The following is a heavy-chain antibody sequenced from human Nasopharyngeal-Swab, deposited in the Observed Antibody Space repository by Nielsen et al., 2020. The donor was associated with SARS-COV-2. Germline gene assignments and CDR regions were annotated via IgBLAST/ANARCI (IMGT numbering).Heavy chain of an antibody. V-gene: IGHV3-7*01. CDR3: ARSEI. Sequence: GESLKISCAASGFTFSNYWMSWVRQAPGKGLEWVANIKQDGSEKYYVDSVKGRFTISRDNAKNSLYLQMNSLRVEDTALYYCARSEIWGQGTLVTVSS. CDR1: GFTFSNYW. D-gene: IGHD5-24*01. CDR2: IKQDGSEK. J-gene: IGHJ4*02.